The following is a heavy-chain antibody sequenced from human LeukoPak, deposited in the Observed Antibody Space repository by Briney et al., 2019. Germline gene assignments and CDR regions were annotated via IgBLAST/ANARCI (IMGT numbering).Heavy chain of an antibody. CDR2: IYYSGTT. Sequence: SETLSLTCSVSGGSISSSSYYWNWIRQPPGKGLEWVESIYYSGTTYYNSSLKSRVTISEDTSKNRFSLMLTSVTAADTAVYYCARQVSDYFYYYIDVWGEGTTVIVSS. CDR3: ARQVSDYFYYYIDV. V-gene: IGHV4-39*01. CDR1: GGSISSSSYY. J-gene: IGHJ6*03.